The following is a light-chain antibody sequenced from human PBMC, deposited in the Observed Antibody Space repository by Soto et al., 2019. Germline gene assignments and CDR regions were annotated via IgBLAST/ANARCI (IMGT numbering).Light chain of an antibody. CDR3: QSYDDSLSAWV. J-gene: IGLJ3*02. CDR2: GNS. V-gene: IGLV1-40*01. CDR1: SSNIGARYN. Sequence: QSVLTQPPSVSGAPGQRVTISCTGSSSNIGARYNVHWYQQLPGTAPKLLIYGNSNRPSGVPDRLSGSKSGTSASLAITGLQAEDEADYYCQSYDDSLSAWVFGGGTKVTVL.